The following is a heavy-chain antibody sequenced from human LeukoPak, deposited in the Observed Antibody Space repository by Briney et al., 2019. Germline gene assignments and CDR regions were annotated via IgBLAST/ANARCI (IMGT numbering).Heavy chain of an antibody. CDR3: ARGVDYYENSGTIDY. CDR1: GFTFSDYG. D-gene: IGHD3-22*01. V-gene: IGHV3-33*01. CDR2: IWYDGSNK. J-gene: IGHJ4*02. Sequence: GKSLRLSCTASGFTFSDYGMHWVRQPPGKGLEWVAIIWYDGSNKTYEDSVKGRFTISRDNSKNTLYLQMNSLRAVDTAAYYCARGVDYYENSGTIDYWGQGTLVTVSS.